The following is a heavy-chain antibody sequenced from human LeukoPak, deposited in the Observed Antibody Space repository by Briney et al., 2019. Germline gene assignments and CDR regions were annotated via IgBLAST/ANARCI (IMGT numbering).Heavy chain of an antibody. CDR1: GGTFSSYA. Sequence: SVNVSCKASGGTFSSYAISWVRQAPGQGLEWMGGIIPIFGTANYAQKFQGRVTITADESTSTAYMELSSLRSEDTVVYYCARGRVLTGYFSYNWFDPWGQGTLVTVSS. CDR2: IIPIFGTA. V-gene: IGHV1-69*13. D-gene: IGHD3-9*01. CDR3: ARGRVLTGYFSYNWFDP. J-gene: IGHJ5*02.